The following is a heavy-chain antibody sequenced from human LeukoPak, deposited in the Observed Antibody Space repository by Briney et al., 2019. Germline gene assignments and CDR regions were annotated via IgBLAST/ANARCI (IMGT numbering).Heavy chain of an antibody. CDR2: INRDGSDT. D-gene: IGHD2-21*02. CDR1: GITFDDRG. V-gene: IGHV3-74*01. CDR3: VRDGDGVTEFDY. Sequence: PGGSLRLSCAASGITFDDRGMSWVRQAPGKGLVWVSRINRDGSDTSYGDSVKGRFTTSRDNAKNTLYLQMNSLRAEDTAVYYCVRDGDGVTEFDYWGQGTLVTVSS. J-gene: IGHJ4*02.